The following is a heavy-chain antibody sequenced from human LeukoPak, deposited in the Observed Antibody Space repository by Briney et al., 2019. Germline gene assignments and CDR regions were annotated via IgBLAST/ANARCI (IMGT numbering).Heavy chain of an antibody. J-gene: IGHJ6*02. CDR1: GGSATGYY. CDR3: ARGSHYDFWSGYWYYYYYGMDV. D-gene: IGHD3-3*01. CDR2: INHSGST. V-gene: IGHV4-34*01. Sequence: SETLSLTCAVYGGSATGYYWSWIRQPPGKGLEWIGEINHSGSTNYNPSLKSRVTISVDTSKNQFSLKLSSVTAADTAVYYCARGSHYDFWSGYWYYYYYGMDVWGQGTTVTVSS.